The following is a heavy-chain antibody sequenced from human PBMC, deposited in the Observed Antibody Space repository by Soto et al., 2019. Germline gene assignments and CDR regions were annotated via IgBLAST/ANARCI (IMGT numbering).Heavy chain of an antibody. Sequence: GGSLRLSCAASGFTFSSYRMHWVRQAPGKGLEWVAVIWYDGSNKYYADSVKGRFTISRDNSKNTLYLQMNSLRAEDTAVYYCARGGDSSGYYYLDYWGQGTLVTVSS. CDR3: ARGGDSSGYYYLDY. V-gene: IGHV3-33*01. D-gene: IGHD3-22*01. CDR1: GFTFSSYR. J-gene: IGHJ4*02. CDR2: IWYDGSNK.